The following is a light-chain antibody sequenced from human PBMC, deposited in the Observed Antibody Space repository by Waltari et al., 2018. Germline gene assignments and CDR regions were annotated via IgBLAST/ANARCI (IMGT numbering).Light chain of an antibody. CDR1: ISNLGTNY. Sequence: QSVLTQPPSASGTPGQRVTLSCSGSISNLGTNYVFWYQQFPGTAPKLLSQRNNQRPSGVPDRFSGSKSGTSASLAISGLRSEDEADYYCASWDDSLSVGVFGGGTKLTVL. V-gene: IGLV1-47*01. CDR3: ASWDDSLSVGV. J-gene: IGLJ3*02. CDR2: RNN.